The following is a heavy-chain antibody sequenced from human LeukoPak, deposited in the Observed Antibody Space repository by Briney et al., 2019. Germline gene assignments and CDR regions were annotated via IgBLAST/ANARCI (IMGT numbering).Heavy chain of an antibody. D-gene: IGHD4-11*01. CDR1: GGTFSSYA. Sequence: ASVKVSCKASGGTFSSYAISWVRQAPGQGLEWMGGIIPIFGTANYAQKFQGRVTITADESTSTAYMELSSLRSEDTAVYYCARDPYKNNDYGNYGAFDIWGQGTMVTVSS. CDR2: IIPIFGTA. J-gene: IGHJ3*02. V-gene: IGHV1-69*13. CDR3: ARDPYKNNDYGNYGAFDI.